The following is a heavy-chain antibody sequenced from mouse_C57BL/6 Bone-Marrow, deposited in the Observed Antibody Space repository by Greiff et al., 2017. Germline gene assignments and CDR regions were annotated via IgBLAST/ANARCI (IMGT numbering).Heavy chain of an antibody. J-gene: IGHJ3*01. CDR3: ARDPWFAY. CDR1: GFTFSSYA. V-gene: IGHV5-4*01. Sequence: EVNVVESGGGLVKPGGSLKLSCAASGFTFSSYAMSWVRQTPEKRLEWVATISDGGSYTYYPDNVKGRFTFSRDNAKNHLYLQMSHLKSEDTAMYYCARDPWFAYWGQGTLVTVSA. CDR2: ISDGGSYT.